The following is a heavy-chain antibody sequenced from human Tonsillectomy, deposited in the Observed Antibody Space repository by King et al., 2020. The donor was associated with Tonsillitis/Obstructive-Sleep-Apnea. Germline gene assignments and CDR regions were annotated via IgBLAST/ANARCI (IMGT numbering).Heavy chain of an antibody. J-gene: IGHJ3*01. CDR2: IVTIPDIV. Sequence: QLVQSGAEVKKPGSSVKVSCKASGGTFSNYAVNWVRQAPGQGLEWMGRIVTIPDIVNYAQNFPGRVTITADKSTSTVYLELSSLRSEDTAVYYCAGGVPATISYAFDVWGQGTMVTVSS. D-gene: IGHD2-2*02. V-gene: IGHV1-69*04. CDR1: GGTFSNYA. CDR3: AGGVPATISYAFDV.